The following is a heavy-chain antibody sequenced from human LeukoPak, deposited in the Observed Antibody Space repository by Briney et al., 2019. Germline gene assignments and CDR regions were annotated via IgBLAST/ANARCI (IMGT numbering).Heavy chain of an antibody. CDR1: GGTFSSSA. CDR3: ARRWGPHCSSISCYWRDWYFDL. Sequence: SVKASCKASGGTFSSSAIIWVRQAPGQGLEWMGGIIPIFGTTNYAQKFQGRVTITADEFTSTAYMELSSLRSEDTAVYYCARRWGPHCSSISCYWRDWYFDLWGRGTLVTVPS. D-gene: IGHD2-2*01. CDR2: IIPIFGTT. V-gene: IGHV1-69*13. J-gene: IGHJ2*01.